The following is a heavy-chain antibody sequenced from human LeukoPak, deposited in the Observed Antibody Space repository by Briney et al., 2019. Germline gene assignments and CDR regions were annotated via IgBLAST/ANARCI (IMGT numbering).Heavy chain of an antibody. V-gene: IGHV3-48*03. J-gene: IGHJ6*04. CDR2: ISSSGSTI. CDR1: GFTFSSYE. CDR3: AELGITMIGGA. D-gene: IGHD3-10*02. Sequence: GGSLRLSCAASGFTFSSYEMNWVRQAPGKGLEWVSYISSSGSTIYYADSVKGRFTISRDNAKNSLYLQMNSLRAEDTAVYYCAELGITMIGGAWGKGTTVTVSS.